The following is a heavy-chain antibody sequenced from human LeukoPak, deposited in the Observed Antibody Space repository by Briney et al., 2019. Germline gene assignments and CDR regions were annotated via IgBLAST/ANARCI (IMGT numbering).Heavy chain of an antibody. D-gene: IGHD2-15*01. Sequence: SQTLSLTCTVSGGSISSGGYYWSWIRQHPGKGLEWIGYIYYSGSTYYNPSLKSRVTISVDTSNNQFSLKLSSVTAADTAVYYCARDIFKGTNWFDPWGQGTLATVSS. CDR2: IYYSGST. CDR3: ARDIFKGTNWFDP. J-gene: IGHJ5*02. CDR1: GGSISSGGYY. V-gene: IGHV4-31*03.